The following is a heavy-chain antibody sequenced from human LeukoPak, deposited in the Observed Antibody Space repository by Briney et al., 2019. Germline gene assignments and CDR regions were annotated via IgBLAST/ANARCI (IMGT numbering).Heavy chain of an antibody. J-gene: IGHJ4*02. Sequence: PGGSLRLSCAASGFTFSSKWMSWVRQAPGKGLEWVANIEQQGGSEKYYVDSVKGRFTISRDNAKNSLYLQMNSLRAEDTAVYYCAKYDFWSGYSFDFWGQGTLVTVSS. V-gene: IGHV3-7*01. CDR2: IEQQGGSEK. CDR1: GFTFSSKW. CDR3: AKYDFWSGYSFDF. D-gene: IGHD3-3*01.